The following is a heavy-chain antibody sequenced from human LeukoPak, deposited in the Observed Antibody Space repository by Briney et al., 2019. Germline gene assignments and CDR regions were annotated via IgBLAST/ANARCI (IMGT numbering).Heavy chain of an antibody. Sequence: GGSLRPSCAASGFSVSSNYMSWVRQAPGKGLEWVSVIYSSGSTYYADSVKGRFTISRDNSKNTLYLQMNSLRAEDTAVYYCAKPGSSSSSHYYYYMDVWGKGTTVTVSS. V-gene: IGHV3-53*01. CDR2: IYSSGST. CDR1: GFSVSSNY. CDR3: AKPGSSSSSHYYYYMDV. D-gene: IGHD6-6*01. J-gene: IGHJ6*03.